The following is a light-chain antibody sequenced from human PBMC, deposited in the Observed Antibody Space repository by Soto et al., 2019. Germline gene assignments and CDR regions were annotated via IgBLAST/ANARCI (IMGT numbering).Light chain of an antibody. V-gene: IGKV3-11*01. Sequence: EVVLTQSPATLSLSAGERATLSCRASQSVSSFPAWYQQKPGLAPRLLIYDASNRASGIPARFSGSGSGTDFTLTISSLDPEDFAIYYCQLRSNWPPMYIFGQGTKLEIK. CDR3: QLRSNWPPMYI. CDR2: DAS. J-gene: IGKJ2*01. CDR1: QSVSSF.